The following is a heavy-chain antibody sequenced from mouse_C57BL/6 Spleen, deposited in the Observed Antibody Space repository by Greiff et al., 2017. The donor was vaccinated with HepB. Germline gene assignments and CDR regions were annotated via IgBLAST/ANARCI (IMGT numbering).Heavy chain of an antibody. CDR1: GYAFSSSW. CDR2: IYPGDGDT. J-gene: IGHJ1*03. CDR3: AREGLRNWYFDV. V-gene: IGHV1-82*01. D-gene: IGHD1-1*01. Sequence: QVTLKESGPELVKPGASVKISCKASGYAFSSSWMNWVKQRPGKGLEWIGRIYPGDGDTNYNGKFKGKATLTADKSSSTAYMQLSSLTSEDSAVYFCAREGLRNWYFDVWGTGTTVTVSS.